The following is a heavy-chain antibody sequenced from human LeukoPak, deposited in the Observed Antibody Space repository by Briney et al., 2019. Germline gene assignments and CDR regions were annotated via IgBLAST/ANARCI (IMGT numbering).Heavy chain of an antibody. CDR2: ISYSGST. J-gene: IGHJ5*02. CDR3: ARRRSSNSYSWFEP. CDR1: GGSISSSGYN. V-gene: IGHV4-39*01. Sequence: SETLSLTCTVSGGSISSSGYNWGWIRQPPGKGLEWIGSISYSGSTYYDPSLKSRVTTSADTSKNQFCLKLNSVTAADTAVYYCARRRSSNSYSWFEPWGQGTQVTVSS. D-gene: IGHD6-13*01.